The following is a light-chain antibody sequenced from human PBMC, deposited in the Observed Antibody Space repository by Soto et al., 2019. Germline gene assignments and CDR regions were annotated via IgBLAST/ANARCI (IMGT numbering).Light chain of an antibody. J-gene: IGKJ4*01. V-gene: IGKV1-39*01. CDR2: AAS. Sequence: DFQMTQSPSSLSASIGDRVTITCRASQSISSYLNWYQQKPGKAPKLLIYAASSLPSGGPSRFSGSGSGTDFTLTINSLQPEDSATYFCQQSYRAPVSFGGGTKVDIK. CDR3: QQSYRAPVS. CDR1: QSISSY.